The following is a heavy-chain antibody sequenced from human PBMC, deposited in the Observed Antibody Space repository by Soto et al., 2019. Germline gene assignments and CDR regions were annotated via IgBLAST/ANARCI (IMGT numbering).Heavy chain of an antibody. V-gene: IGHV1-18*01. CDR2: ISAYNGNT. CDR3: ARTTHPLSVAAAGAFDY. D-gene: IGHD6-13*01. Sequence: QVQLVQSGAEVKKPGASVKVSCKAFGYTFTSYGISWVRQAPGQGLEWMGWISAYNGNTNYAQKLQGRVTMTTDTSTNTAYMELRSQRSDDTAVYYCARTTHPLSVAAAGAFDYWGQGTLVTVSS. CDR1: GYTFTSYG. J-gene: IGHJ4*02.